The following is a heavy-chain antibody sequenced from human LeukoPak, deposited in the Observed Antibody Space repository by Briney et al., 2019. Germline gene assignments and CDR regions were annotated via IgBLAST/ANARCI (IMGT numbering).Heavy chain of an antibody. V-gene: IGHV3-21*01. J-gene: IGHJ4*02. CDR1: GFTFSAYT. D-gene: IGHD3-22*01. CDR2: MSGIGGFV. Sequence: PGGSLRLSCAASGFTFSAYTMNWVRQAPGKGLEWVSSMSGIGGFVHYADSVKGRFTISRDNARNSLYLQMNSLRAEDTAVYYCAAYDSDQGGLDYWGQGVLVTVSS. CDR3: AAYDSDQGGLDY.